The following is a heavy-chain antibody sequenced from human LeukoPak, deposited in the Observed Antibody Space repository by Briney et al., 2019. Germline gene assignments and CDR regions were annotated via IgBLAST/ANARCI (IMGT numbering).Heavy chain of an antibody. D-gene: IGHD5-12*01. CDR3: ARDRSGYSGYDFFDY. Sequence: GGSLRLSCAASGFTFRRYGMSWVRQAPGKGLEWVANINQDGSEKYYVDSVKGRLTISRDNAKNSLYLQMNSLRAEDTAVYYCARDRSGYSGYDFFDYWGQGALVTVSS. J-gene: IGHJ4*02. V-gene: IGHV3-7*01. CDR1: GFTFRRYG. CDR2: INQDGSEK.